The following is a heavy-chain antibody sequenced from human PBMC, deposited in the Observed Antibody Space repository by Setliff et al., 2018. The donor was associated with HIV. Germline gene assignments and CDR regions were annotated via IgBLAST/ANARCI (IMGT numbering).Heavy chain of an antibody. CDR2: IYYSGST. D-gene: IGHD2-15*01. V-gene: IGHV4-61*08. J-gene: IGHJ3*02. Sequence: SETLSLTCTVSGGSFRSGGYYWSWIRQHPGKGLEWIGYIYYSGSTNYNPSLKSRVTISVDTSRNQFSLNLSSVTAADTAVYYCARFPLLHKNAFDIWGQGTMVTVSS. CDR3: ARFPLLHKNAFDI. CDR1: GGSFRSGGYY.